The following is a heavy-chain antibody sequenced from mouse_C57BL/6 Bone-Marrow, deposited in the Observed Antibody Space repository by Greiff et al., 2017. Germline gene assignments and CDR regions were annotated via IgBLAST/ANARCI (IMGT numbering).Heavy chain of an antibody. V-gene: IGHV5-2*01. CDR3: ARLYYYGSSYAMVY. CDR1: EYEFPSPD. D-gene: IGHD1-1*01. J-gene: IGHJ4*01. CDR2: INSDGGST. Sequence: EVQLVESGGGLVQPGESLKISCESNEYEFPSPDMSWVRKTPEKRLELVAAINSDGGSTYYPDTMARRFIISRDNTKKNLYLQMSSWRSDDTALYYCARLYYYGSSYAMVYWGQGTSVTVSS.